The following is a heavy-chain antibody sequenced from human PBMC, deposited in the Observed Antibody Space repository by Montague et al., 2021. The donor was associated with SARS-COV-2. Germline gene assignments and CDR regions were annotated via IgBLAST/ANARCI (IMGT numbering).Heavy chain of an antibody. D-gene: IGHD3-3*01. CDR2: IYHSGST. V-gene: IGHV4-4*02. Sequence: SETLSLTCSVSGHSIWSSDWWTWVRQPPGKGLEWIGEIYHSGSTSYNSSLKSRAIISVDTSKNLFSLPLSFLTAAATAVYYCARAQKTISGMLIPPYYFDSWGQGTLVTVSS. CDR3: ARAQKTISGMLIPPYYFDS. J-gene: IGHJ4*02. CDR1: GHSIWSSDW.